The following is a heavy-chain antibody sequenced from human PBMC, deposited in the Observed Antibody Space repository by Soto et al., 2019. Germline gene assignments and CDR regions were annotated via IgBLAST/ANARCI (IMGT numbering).Heavy chain of an antibody. CDR3: ARHDWAKPFDY. CDR2: IYYSGST. CDR1: GGNIRSISYY. Sequence: VAGGNIRSISYYRVWKRQPPGKGLEWIGSIYYSGSTYYNPSLKSRVTISVDTSKNQFSLKLSSVTAADTAVYYCARHDWAKPFDYWGQGTLVTVSS. V-gene: IGHV4-39*01. J-gene: IGHJ4*02. D-gene: IGHD3-9*01.